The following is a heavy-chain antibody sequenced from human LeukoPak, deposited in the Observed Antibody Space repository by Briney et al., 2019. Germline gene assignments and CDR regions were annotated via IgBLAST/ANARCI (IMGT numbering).Heavy chain of an antibody. Sequence: VASVKVSCKASGYTFTNYYIHWVRQAPGQGLEWMGWSNPNSGGTKYAQRFQGRVTMTRDTSIDTDYMELTRLTSDDTAIYYCAGGDYYGDYLYDHWGQGTLVTVSS. V-gene: IGHV1-2*02. CDR2: SNPNSGGT. CDR3: AGGDYYGDYLYDH. J-gene: IGHJ5*02. CDR1: GYTFTNYY. D-gene: IGHD4-17*01.